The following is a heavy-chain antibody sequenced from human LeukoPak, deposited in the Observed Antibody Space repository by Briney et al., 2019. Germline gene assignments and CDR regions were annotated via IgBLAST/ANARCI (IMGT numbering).Heavy chain of an antibody. Sequence: PSETLSLTCTVSGGSISSSDYFWAWVRQPPGKGLEWIGDFYYNGVTSYDPSLKSRVTISVDTSKNQFSLNLTSVTAADTAVYHCVRRNYVSGRIDPWGQGTLVTVSS. CDR2: FYYNGVT. J-gene: IGHJ5*02. D-gene: IGHD3-16*01. CDR1: GGSISSSDYF. V-gene: IGHV4-39*01. CDR3: VRRNYVSGRIDP.